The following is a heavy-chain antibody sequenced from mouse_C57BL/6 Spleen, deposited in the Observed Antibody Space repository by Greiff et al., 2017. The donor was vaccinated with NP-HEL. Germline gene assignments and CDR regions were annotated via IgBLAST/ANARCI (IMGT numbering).Heavy chain of an antibody. D-gene: IGHD1-1*01. V-gene: IGHV1-42*01. CDR3: ARVGFTEGYWYFDV. Sequence: VQLQQSGPELVKPGASVKISCKASGYSFTGYYMNWVKQSPEKSLEWIGEINPSTGGTTYNQKFKAKATLTVDKSSSTAYLQLKSLTSEDSAVYYCARVGFTEGYWYFDVWGTGTTVTVSS. J-gene: IGHJ1*03. CDR1: GYSFTGYY. CDR2: INPSTGGT.